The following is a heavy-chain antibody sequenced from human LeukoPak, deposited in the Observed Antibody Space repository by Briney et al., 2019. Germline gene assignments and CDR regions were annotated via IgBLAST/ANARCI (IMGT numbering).Heavy chain of an antibody. J-gene: IGHJ6*02. CDR1: GYSFSSYD. CDR3: ARDRSGILGYYYNGMDV. Sequence: ASVKVSCKASGYSFSSYDINWVRQAPGQGLEWVGRINPNSGVTNYAQKFQGRVTMTRHTSITTAHMELSRLRSDDTAVYYCARDRSGILGYYYNGMDVWGQGTTVTVSS. CDR2: INPNSGVT. V-gene: IGHV1-2*06. D-gene: IGHD3-10*01.